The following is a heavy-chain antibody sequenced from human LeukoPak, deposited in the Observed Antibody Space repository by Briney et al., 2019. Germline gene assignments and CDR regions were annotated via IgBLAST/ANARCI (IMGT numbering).Heavy chain of an antibody. CDR2: IYYSGST. CDR3: ARVTGYRIEDYFDY. CDR1: GGSISSYY. V-gene: IGHV4-59*01. J-gene: IGHJ4*02. D-gene: IGHD6-13*01. Sequence: SETLSLTCTVSGGSISSYYWSWIRRPPGKGLEWIGYIYYSGSTNYNPSLKSRVTISVETSKNEFSLKLRSVTAADTAVYYCARVTGYRIEDYFDYWGQGTLVTVSS.